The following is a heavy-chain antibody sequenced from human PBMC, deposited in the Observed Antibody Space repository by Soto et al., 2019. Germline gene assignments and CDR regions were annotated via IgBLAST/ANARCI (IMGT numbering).Heavy chain of an antibody. CDR3: ARGVLH. V-gene: IGHV4-31*03. CDR1: GCSILSGGSY. J-gene: IGHJ4*01. Sequence: SETLSLTCTLSGCSILSGGSYWSWIRQHPGTGLDWIGHISYSGSTYYNTSLKSRVTISVDTSRNQFSLIVNSVTAADTAVYYCARGVLHWGQGTLVTVS. CDR2: ISYSGST.